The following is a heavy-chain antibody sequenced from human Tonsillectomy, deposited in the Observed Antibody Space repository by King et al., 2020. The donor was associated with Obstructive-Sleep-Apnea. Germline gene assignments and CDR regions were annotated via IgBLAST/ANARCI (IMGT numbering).Heavy chain of an antibody. D-gene: IGHD6-13*01. V-gene: IGHV3-66*01. J-gene: IGHJ4*02. Sequence: EVQLVESGGGLVQPGGSLRLSCAVSGLTVSGNYMSWVRQAPGKGLEWVSVIYSGGSTYYADSVKGRFTISRDNSKNVLYLQMNSLRAGDTAVYYCVRVVCPPGFSSSWYYFDYWGQGTLVTVSS. CDR2: IYSGGST. CDR3: VRVVCPPGFSSSWYYFDY. CDR1: GLTVSGNY.